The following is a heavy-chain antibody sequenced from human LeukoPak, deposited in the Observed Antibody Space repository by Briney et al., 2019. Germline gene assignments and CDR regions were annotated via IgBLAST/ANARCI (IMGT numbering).Heavy chain of an antibody. Sequence: SQTLSLTCAISGDSVSSNSVTWNWIRQSPSRGLEWLGRTYYRSTWYNDYAVSVRGRITVNPDTSKNQFSLHLNSVTPEDTAVYYCALTVTTYYYGMDVWGQGTTVTVSS. V-gene: IGHV6-1*01. CDR1: GDSVSSNSVT. CDR3: ALTVTTYYYGMDV. D-gene: IGHD4-17*01. J-gene: IGHJ6*02. CDR2: TYYRSTWYN.